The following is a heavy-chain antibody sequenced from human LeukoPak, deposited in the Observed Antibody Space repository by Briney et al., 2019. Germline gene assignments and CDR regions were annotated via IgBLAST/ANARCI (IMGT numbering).Heavy chain of an antibody. D-gene: IGHD3-22*01. CDR3: ARDQYYCDSSGYNIQH. Sequence: SVKVSCKASGGTFSSYAISWVRQAPGQGLEWMGGIIPIFGTANYAQKFQGRVTITADESTSTAYMELSSLRSEDTAVYYCARDQYYCDSSGYNIQHWGQGTLVTVSS. CDR2: IIPIFGTA. CDR1: GGTFSSYA. V-gene: IGHV1-69*13. J-gene: IGHJ1*01.